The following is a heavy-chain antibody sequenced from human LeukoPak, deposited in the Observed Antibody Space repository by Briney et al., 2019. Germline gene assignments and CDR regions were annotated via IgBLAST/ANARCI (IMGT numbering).Heavy chain of an antibody. D-gene: IGHD3-10*01. J-gene: IGHJ4*02. CDR3: AGGSGSYVPFDY. CDR1: GGSISSGDYY. CDR2: IYYSGSA. Sequence: PSQTLSLTCTVSGGSISSGDYYWSWIRQPPGKGLEWIGYIYYSGSANYNPSLKSRVTISVDTSKNQFSLRLSSVTAADTAVYYCAGGSGSYVPFDYWGQGTLVTVSS. V-gene: IGHV4-30-4*08.